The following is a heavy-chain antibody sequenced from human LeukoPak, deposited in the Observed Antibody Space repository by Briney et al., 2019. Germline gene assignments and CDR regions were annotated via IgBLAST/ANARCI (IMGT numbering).Heavy chain of an antibody. D-gene: IGHD3-16*01. CDR3: VRGGSTHFQH. Sequence: GGSLRLSCAASGFTFSSYWMHWVRQAPGKGLVWVSRINSDGRSTSYADSVKGRFTISRDNAENTLYLQMNSLGAEDTAVYYCVRGGSTHFQHWGQGTLVTVSS. CDR1: GFTFSSYW. CDR2: INSDGRST. V-gene: IGHV3-74*01. J-gene: IGHJ1*01.